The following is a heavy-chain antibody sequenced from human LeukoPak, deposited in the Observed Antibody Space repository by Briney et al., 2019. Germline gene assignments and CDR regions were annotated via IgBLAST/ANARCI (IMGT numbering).Heavy chain of an antibody. V-gene: IGHV4-59*01. CDR3: ARERTQWLAFDY. D-gene: IGHD6-19*01. J-gene: IGHJ4*02. CDR1: GGSISSYY. CDR2: IYYSGST. Sequence: SETLSLTCTVSGGSISSYYWSWIRQPPGKGLEWIGYIYYSGSTNYNPSLKSRVTISVDTSKNQFSLKLSSVTAADTAVYYCARERTQWLAFDYWGQGTLVTVSS.